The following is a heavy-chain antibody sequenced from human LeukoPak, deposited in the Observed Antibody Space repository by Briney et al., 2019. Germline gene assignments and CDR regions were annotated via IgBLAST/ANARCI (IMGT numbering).Heavy chain of an antibody. V-gene: IGHV3-23*01. CDR3: AKDKTAAGGTDAFDI. J-gene: IGHJ3*02. D-gene: IGHD6-13*01. CDR1: GFTFSIYA. CDR2: ITVSGGST. Sequence: GGSLRLSCAASGFTFSIYAMSWARQAPGKGLEWVSGITVSGGSTYHADSVKGRFTISRDNSKNTLHLQMNSLRVEDTAVYYCAKDKTAAGGTDAFDIWGQGTMVTVSS.